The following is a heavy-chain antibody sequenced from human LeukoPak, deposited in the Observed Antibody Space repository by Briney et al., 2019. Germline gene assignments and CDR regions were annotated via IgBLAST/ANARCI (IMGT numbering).Heavy chain of an antibody. CDR2: ISVSGGTT. CDR1: GFTFSSYA. Sequence: GGSLRLSCAASGFTFSSYAMSWVRQAPGKGLEWVSAISVSGGTTNYADSVKGRFTISRDNSKNTLYLQMNSLRAEDTAVYYCARDSEYYDILTGYTGGAFDIWGQGTMVTVSS. CDR3: ARDSEYYDILTGYTGGAFDI. V-gene: IGHV3-23*01. J-gene: IGHJ3*02. D-gene: IGHD3-9*01.